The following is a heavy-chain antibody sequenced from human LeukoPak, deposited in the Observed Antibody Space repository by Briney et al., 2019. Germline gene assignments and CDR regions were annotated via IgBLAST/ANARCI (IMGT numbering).Heavy chain of an antibody. CDR1: GYTFTSYG. V-gene: IGHV1-18*01. J-gene: IGHJ5*02. D-gene: IGHD3-3*01. CDR3: ARSGGAGGWLFGVVLANWFDP. CDR2: ISAYNGNT. Sequence: ASVKVSCKASGYTFTSYGISWVRQAPGQGLEWMGWISAYNGNTNYAQKLQGRVTMTTDTSTSTAYMELRSLRSDDTAVYYSARSGGAGGWLFGVVLANWFDPWGQGTLVTVSS.